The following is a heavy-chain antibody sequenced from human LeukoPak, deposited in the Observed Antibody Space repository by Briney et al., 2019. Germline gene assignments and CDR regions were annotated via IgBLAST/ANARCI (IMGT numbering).Heavy chain of an antibody. CDR1: VGSVSSVNYY. J-gene: IGHJ5*02. V-gene: IGHV4-61*01. CDR2: IYSGTT. CDR3: ARGFSPNWFDP. Sequence: SETLSLTCTVSVGSVSSVNYYWTWIRQPPGKGLEWIGYIYSGTTNYHPSLKTRVTMSVDTSKNEFSLKLSSVTAAYTAASYCARGFSPNWFDPWGQGTLVTVSS.